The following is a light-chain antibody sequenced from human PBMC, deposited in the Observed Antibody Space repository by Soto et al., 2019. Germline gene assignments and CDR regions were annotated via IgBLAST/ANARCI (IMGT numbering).Light chain of an antibody. V-gene: IGLV2-14*01. CDR3: SSYAHSSIYV. CDR2: EVS. Sequence: QSVLTQPASVSGSPGQSITISCTGTSSDVGGYNYVSWYQQHPGKAPKLMIYEVSNRPSGVSNRFSGSKSGNTASLTISGLQADDEADYYCSSYAHSSIYVFGTGTKAT. J-gene: IGLJ1*01. CDR1: SSDVGGYNY.